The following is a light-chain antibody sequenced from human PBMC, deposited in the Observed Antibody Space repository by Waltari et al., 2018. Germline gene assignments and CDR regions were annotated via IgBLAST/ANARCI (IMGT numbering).Light chain of an antibody. CDR3: QSFDSNVRGGVV. Sequence: QSILTQPTSVSGAPGQRVTISCTGSSSNIGAGHSLHWSQAFPGTAPKLLIYGNNNRPSGVPDRFSGSKSGSSASLAINGLQAEDEADYYCQSFDSNVRGGVVFGGGTKVTVL. V-gene: IGLV1-40*01. J-gene: IGLJ3*02. CDR1: SSNIGAGHS. CDR2: GNN.